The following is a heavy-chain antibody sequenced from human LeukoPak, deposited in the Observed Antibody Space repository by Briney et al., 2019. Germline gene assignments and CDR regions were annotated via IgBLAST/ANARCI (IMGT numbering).Heavy chain of an antibody. CDR2: ISSSSSYI. Sequence: PGGSLRLSCAASGFTFSSYSMNWVRQAPGKGLEWVSSISSSSSYIYYADSVKGRFTISRDNAKNSLYLQMNSLRAKDTAVYYCARAGYCSGGSCSTGDYYYYMDVWGKGTTVTVSS. V-gene: IGHV3-21*01. CDR3: ARAGYCSGGSCSTGDYYYYMDV. CDR1: GFTFSSYS. D-gene: IGHD2-15*01. J-gene: IGHJ6*03.